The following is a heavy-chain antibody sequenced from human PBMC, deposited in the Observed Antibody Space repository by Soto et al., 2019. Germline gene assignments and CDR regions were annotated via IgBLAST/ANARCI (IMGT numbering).Heavy chain of an antibody. CDR2: IWYDGSNK. CDR3: ARCNSSSWYYFGGYYFDY. D-gene: IGHD6-13*01. Sequence: GGSLRLSCAASGFTFSSYGMHWVRQAPGKGLEWVAVIWYDGSNKYYADSVKGRFTISRDNSKNTLYLQMNSLRAEDTAVYYCARCNSSSWYYFGGYYFDYWGQGTLVTVSS. V-gene: IGHV3-33*01. CDR1: GFTFSSYG. J-gene: IGHJ4*02.